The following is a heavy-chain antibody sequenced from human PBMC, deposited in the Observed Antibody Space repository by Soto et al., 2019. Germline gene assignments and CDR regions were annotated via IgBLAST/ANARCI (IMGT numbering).Heavy chain of an antibody. CDR2: ISAYNGNT. D-gene: IGHD4-17*01. CDR1: GYTFTSYG. CDR3: AREQDYGDHQGAFDI. V-gene: IGHV1-18*01. Sequence: ASVKVSCKASGYTFTSYGISWVRQAPGQGLEWMGWISAYNGNTNYAQKLQGRVTMTTDTSTSTAYMELRSLRSDDTAVYYCAREQDYGDHQGAFDIWGQGTMVTVSS. J-gene: IGHJ3*02.